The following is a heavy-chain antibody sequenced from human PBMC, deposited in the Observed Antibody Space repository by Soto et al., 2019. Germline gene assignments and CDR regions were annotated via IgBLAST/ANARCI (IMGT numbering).Heavy chain of an antibody. CDR1: GGTFSSYA. V-gene: IGHV1-69*01. J-gene: IGHJ6*02. Sequence: QVQLVQSGAEVKKPGSSVKVSCKASGGTFSSYAISWVRQAPGQGLEWMGGIIPIFGTANYAQKFQGRVTITADESTSTAYMELSSLRYEDTAVYYCARGSRSSLFRYYYGMDVWGQGTTVTVSS. CDR2: IIPIFGTA. CDR3: ARGSRSSLFRYYYGMDV. D-gene: IGHD3-10*01.